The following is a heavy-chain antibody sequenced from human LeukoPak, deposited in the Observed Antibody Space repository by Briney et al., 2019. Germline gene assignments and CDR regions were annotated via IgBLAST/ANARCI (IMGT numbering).Heavy chain of an antibody. D-gene: IGHD2-2*01. Sequence: PGRSLRLSCAASGFTFSSYGMHWVRQARGKGLEWVAVISYDGSNKYYADSVKGRFTISRDNSKNTLYLQMNSLRAEDTAVYYCAKAPEYQLLWYYFDYWGQGTLVTVSS. CDR2: ISYDGSNK. J-gene: IGHJ4*02. CDR1: GFTFSSYG. CDR3: AKAPEYQLLWYYFDY. V-gene: IGHV3-30*18.